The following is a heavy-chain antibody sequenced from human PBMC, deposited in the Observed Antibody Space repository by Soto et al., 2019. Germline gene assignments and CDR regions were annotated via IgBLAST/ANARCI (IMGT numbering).Heavy chain of an antibody. V-gene: IGHV4-30-4*01. D-gene: IGHD6-13*01. Sequence: SETLSLTCTVSGDSVSNTDYYWNWVRQPPGKGLEWIASIYYSGSISYNPSLASRVAISADTSKNQFSLNLNSVTAADTAVYYCVRDRWVDSSWPNYYYYGMDVWGQGTTVTVSS. J-gene: IGHJ6*02. CDR1: GDSVSNTDYY. CDR2: IYYSGSI. CDR3: VRDRWVDSSWPNYYYYGMDV.